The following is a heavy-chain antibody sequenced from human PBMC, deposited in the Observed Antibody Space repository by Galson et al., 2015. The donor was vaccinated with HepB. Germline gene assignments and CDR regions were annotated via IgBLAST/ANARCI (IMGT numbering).Heavy chain of an antibody. J-gene: IGHJ4*02. V-gene: IGHV3-23*01. CDR2: IDNSGGYT. CDR1: GFTFSSCA. D-gene: IGHD2/OR15-2a*01. Sequence: SLRLSCAASGFTFSSCAMSWFRQAPGKGLEWVSTIDNSGGYTFHADSLKGRFTISRDNSKDTLYLQVNGLGAEDTAVYFCAEHHGNEYGDSDYWGQGTLVTVSS. CDR3: AEHHGNEYGDSDY.